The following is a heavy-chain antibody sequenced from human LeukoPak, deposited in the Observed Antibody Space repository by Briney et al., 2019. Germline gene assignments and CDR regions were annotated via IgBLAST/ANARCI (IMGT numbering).Heavy chain of an antibody. CDR1: GFTFDDYA. V-gene: IGHV3-9*03. Sequence: GGSLRLSCAASGFTFDDYAMHWVRQAPGKGLEWVSGISWNSGSIGYADSVKGRFTISRDNAKNSLYLQMNSLRAEDMALYYCAKGDSSGFLGLDYWGQGTLVTVSS. CDR2: ISWNSGSI. D-gene: IGHD3-22*01. J-gene: IGHJ4*02. CDR3: AKGDSSGFLGLDY.